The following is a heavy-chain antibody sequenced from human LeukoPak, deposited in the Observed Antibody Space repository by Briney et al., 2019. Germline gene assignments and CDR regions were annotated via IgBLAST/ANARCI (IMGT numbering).Heavy chain of an antibody. CDR2: ISAYNGNT. J-gene: IGHJ6*03. CDR1: GYTFTSYG. Sequence: ASVKVSCKASGYTFTSYGISWVRQAPGQGLEWMGWISAYNGNTNYAQKLQGRVTMTTDTSTSTAYMELRSLRSDDTAVYYCARVGTDNCSGGSCYVTYYYYYMDVWGKGTTVTVSS. CDR3: ARVGTDNCSGGSCYVTYYYYYMDV. V-gene: IGHV1-18*01. D-gene: IGHD2-15*01.